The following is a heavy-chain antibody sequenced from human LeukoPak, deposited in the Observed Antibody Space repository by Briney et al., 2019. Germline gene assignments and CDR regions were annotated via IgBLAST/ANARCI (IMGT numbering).Heavy chain of an antibody. CDR1: GYTFSSYA. V-gene: IGHV1-18*01. D-gene: IGHD2/OR15-2a*01. CDR3: AIDNTWYFDL. J-gene: IGHJ2*01. CDR2: ISPYNGNT. Sequence: ASVKVSCTASGYTFSSYAITWVRQAPGQGLEWMGWISPYNGNTDSAQKFQDRVTMTTDTSTSAAYMELRSLRSDDTAVYYCAIDNTWYFDLWGRGTLVTVSS.